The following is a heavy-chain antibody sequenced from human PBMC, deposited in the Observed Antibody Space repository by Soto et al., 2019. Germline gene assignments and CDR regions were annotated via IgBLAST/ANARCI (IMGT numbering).Heavy chain of an antibody. CDR1: GGSISSGGYS. D-gene: IGHD3-10*01. CDR3: ARAATYGSRPTDFAY. CDR2: IYHSGST. Sequence: SETLSLTCAVSGGSISSGGYSWSWIRQPPGKGLEWIGYIYHSGSTYYNPSLKSRVTISVDRSKNQFSLKLSSVTAADTAVYYCARAATYGSRPTDFAYWGQGTLVTVSS. V-gene: IGHV4-30-2*01. J-gene: IGHJ4*02.